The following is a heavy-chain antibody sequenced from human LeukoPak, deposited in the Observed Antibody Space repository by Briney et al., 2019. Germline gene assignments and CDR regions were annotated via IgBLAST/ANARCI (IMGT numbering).Heavy chain of an antibody. V-gene: IGHV3-74*01. CDR3: VRPSCSRISCHFGF. CDR1: GFTFNSYW. D-gene: IGHD2-2*01. CDR2: IGPDGSET. J-gene: IGHJ4*02. Sequence: PGGSLRLSCAASGFTFNSYWMHWVRQSPGKGLVWVSRIGPDGSETDYADSVKGRFSISRDNAENTLYLEMNSLRVEDTATYYCVRPSCSRISCHFGFWGQGTLVTVSS.